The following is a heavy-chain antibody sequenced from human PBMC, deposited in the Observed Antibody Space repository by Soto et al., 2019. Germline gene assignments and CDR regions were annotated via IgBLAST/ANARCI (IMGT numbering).Heavy chain of an antibody. J-gene: IGHJ4*02. D-gene: IGHD6-13*01. CDR2: INHSGST. Sequence: SETMSLTCALYGGSFSGYYWSWIRQPPGKGLEWIGEINHSGSTNYNPSLKSRVSISVDTPKKQFSLKLSSVNAADTAVYYCARGPTHSSTSYDYWGQGTLVTVSS. CDR3: ARGPTHSSTSYDY. CDR1: GGSFSGYY. V-gene: IGHV4-34*01.